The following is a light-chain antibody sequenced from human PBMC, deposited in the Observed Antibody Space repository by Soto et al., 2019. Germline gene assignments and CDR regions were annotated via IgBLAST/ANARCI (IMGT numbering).Light chain of an antibody. J-gene: IGKJ1*01. V-gene: IGKV1-5*01. CDR2: HAP. Sequence: RIQPAWTRAVSVRSVFSITWRAIQSISSWLAWYQPKPGTAPNLLIYHAPNLRGGVPSRFSGGESGTELPLTISILQPDDIATYARQESPLYSWTCGHGAQVDIK. CDR1: QSISSW. CDR3: QESPLYSWT.